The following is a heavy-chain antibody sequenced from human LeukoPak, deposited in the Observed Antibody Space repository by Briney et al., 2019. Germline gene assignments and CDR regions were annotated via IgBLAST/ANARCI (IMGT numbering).Heavy chain of an antibody. CDR3: ASAVDTAMETFFDY. CDR1: GYTFTGHY. CDR2: INCNSGGI. J-gene: IGHJ4*02. V-gene: IGHV1-2*02. Sequence: GASVKVSCKASGYTFTGHYIHWVRQAPGQGLEWMGWINCNSGGINYAQKFQGRVTMTTDTSTSTAYMELRSLRSDDTAVYYCASAVDTAMETFFDYWGQGTLVTVSS. D-gene: IGHD5-18*01.